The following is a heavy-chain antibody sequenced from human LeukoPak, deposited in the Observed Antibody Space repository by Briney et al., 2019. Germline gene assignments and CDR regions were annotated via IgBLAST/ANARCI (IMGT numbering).Heavy chain of an antibody. D-gene: IGHD5-12*01. J-gene: IGHJ4*02. CDR3: TRDVSGYDTLDY. CDR2: INPSVGTT. V-gene: IGHV1-46*01. CDR1: GYTFTSYY. Sequence: ASVEVSCKATGYTFTSYYMHWVRQAPGQGLEWMGIINPSVGTTNYAQRFQGRVSMTRDASTTTLYMDLSSLRSDDTAVYYCTRDVSGYDTLDYWGQGTLVTVSS.